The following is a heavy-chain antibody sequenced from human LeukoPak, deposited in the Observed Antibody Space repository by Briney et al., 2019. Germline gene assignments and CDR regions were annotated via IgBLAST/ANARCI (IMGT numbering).Heavy chain of an antibody. D-gene: IGHD2-2*03. Sequence: GGSLRLSCAASGFTFGTHDMQWARQAPGKGLEWVSGISRNGPTYYSDSVRGRFTISRDNSKDTLYLQMSSLRAEDTAVYYCAKGGYFNFENWGQGTVVSVSS. V-gene: IGHV3-23*01. J-gene: IGHJ3*02. CDR3: AKGGYFNFEN. CDR2: ISRNGPT. CDR1: GFTFGTHD.